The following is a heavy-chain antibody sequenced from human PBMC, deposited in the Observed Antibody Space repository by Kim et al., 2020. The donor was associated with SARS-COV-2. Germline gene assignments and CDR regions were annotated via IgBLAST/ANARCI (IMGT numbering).Heavy chain of an antibody. CDR3: AKCSYWPVLLWFGEFCGWFDP. Sequence: GGSLRLSCAASGFTFSSYGMHWVRQAPGKGLEWVAVISYDGSNKYYADSVKGRFTISRDNSKNTLYLQMNSLRAEDTAVYYCAKCSYWPVLLWFGEFCGWFDPWGQGTLVTVSS. CDR1: GFTFSSYG. D-gene: IGHD3-10*01. J-gene: IGHJ5*02. V-gene: IGHV3-30*18. CDR2: ISYDGSNK.